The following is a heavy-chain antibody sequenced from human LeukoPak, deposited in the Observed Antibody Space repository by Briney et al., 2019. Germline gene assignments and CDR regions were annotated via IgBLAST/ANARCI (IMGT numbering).Heavy chain of an antibody. J-gene: IGHJ4*02. D-gene: IGHD6-6*01. V-gene: IGHV4-38-2*02. Sequence: SETLSLTCTVSGYSISSGYYWGWIRQPPGKGLEWIGSMYHSGSTYDNPSLQSRVAISVDTSKNQFSLKLSSVTAADTAVYYCARGSWQLAEEVYWGQGTLVTVSS. CDR2: MYHSGST. CDR1: GYSISSGYY. CDR3: ARGSWQLAEEVY.